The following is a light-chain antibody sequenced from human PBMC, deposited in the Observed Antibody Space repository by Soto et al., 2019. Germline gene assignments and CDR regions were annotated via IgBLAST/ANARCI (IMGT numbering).Light chain of an antibody. V-gene: IGKV3-20*01. CDR1: QTVRNNY. CDR2: DAS. CDR3: QRYSAWPLLA. J-gene: IGKJ4*01. Sequence: TGAVSLAADERGTLCWRARQTVRNNYLAWYQPKPGQAPRLMIYDASSRANGIPPRFSVSGSGTEYTLSISSLQPTDFALYHCQRYSAWPLLAIAGGTKVDIK.